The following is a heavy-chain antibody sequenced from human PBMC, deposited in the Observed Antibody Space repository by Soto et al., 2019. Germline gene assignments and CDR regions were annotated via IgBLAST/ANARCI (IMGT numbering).Heavy chain of an antibody. V-gene: IGHV1-69*13. J-gene: IGHJ4*02. CDR1: GGTFSSYA. D-gene: IGHD6-13*01. CDR2: IIPIFGTA. CDR3: ARAYYSSSWDFDY. Sequence: SVKVSCKASGGTFSSYAISWVRQAPGQGLEWMGGIIPIFGTANYAQKFQGRVTITADESTSTAYMELSSLRSEDTAAYYCARAYYSSSWDFDYWGQGTLVTVSS.